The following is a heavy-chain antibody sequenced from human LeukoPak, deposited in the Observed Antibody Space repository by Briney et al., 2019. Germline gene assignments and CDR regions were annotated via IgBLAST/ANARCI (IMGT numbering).Heavy chain of an antibody. Sequence: GGSLRLSCAASGFTFTHYAMSWVRQAPGKGLEWVSTISGSGGSTYNADSMKGRFTISRDNSKNTLYLQMNSLRAEDTAVYYCAKDRQYSGYDCSTDYWGQGTLVTVSS. D-gene: IGHD5-12*01. CDR2: ISGSGGST. CDR1: GFTFTHYA. CDR3: AKDRQYSGYDCSTDY. V-gene: IGHV3-23*01. J-gene: IGHJ4*02.